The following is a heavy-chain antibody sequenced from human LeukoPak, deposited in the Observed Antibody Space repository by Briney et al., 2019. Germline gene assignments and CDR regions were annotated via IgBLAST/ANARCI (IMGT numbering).Heavy chain of an antibody. D-gene: IGHD1-1*01. CDR1: GFTFSNYA. CDR2: ISYDGNSQ. V-gene: IGHV3-30*18. J-gene: IGHJ4*02. CDR3: AKPYPTLTTSAVLDN. Sequence: GGTLRLSCAASGFTFSNYAIHWVRQAPGRGLEWVAAISYDGNSQHYGAPVKGRFTISRDNSKNTVYLQINTLRTDDAAIYYCAKPYPTLTTSAVLDNWGQGTLVTVSS.